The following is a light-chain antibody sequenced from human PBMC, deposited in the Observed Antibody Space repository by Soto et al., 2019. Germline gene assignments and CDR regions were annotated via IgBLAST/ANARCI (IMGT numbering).Light chain of an antibody. CDR2: DAS. CDR1: QSVSNY. V-gene: IGKV3-11*01. CDR3: QQRSNWPEVT. Sequence: EIVLTQSPATLSLSPGDRATLSCRASQSVSNYLAWYQQKPGQAPRLLIYDASKRATVIPARFSGSGSGTDFTLTISSLEPEDFAVYYCQQRSNWPEVTFGQGTRLEIK. J-gene: IGKJ5*01.